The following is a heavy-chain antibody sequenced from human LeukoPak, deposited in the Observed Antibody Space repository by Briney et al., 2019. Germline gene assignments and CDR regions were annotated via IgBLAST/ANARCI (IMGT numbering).Heavy chain of an antibody. V-gene: IGHV4-4*07. CDR1: GGSTSSYY. Sequence: PSETLSLTCTVSGGSTSSYYWSWIRQPAGKGPEWIGRIYTSGSTNYNPSLKSRVTMSVDTSKNQFSLKLSSVTAADTAVFYCARVLRGGNSGYAFDIWGQGTMVTVSS. CDR3: ARVLRGGNSGYAFDI. J-gene: IGHJ3*02. CDR2: IYTSGST. D-gene: IGHD4-23*01.